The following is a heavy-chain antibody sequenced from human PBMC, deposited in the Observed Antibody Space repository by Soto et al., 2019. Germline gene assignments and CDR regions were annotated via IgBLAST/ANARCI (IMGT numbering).Heavy chain of an antibody. CDR3: ARDPPYCSSTSCYSYGMDV. D-gene: IGHD2-2*02. CDR1: GYTFTGYY. CDR2: INPNSGGT. J-gene: IGHJ6*02. Sequence: GASVKVFCKASGYTFTGYYMHWVRQAPGQGLEWMGWINPNSGGTNYAQKFQGRVTMTRDTSISTAYMELSRLRSDDTAVYYCARDPPYCSSTSCYSYGMDVWGQGTTVTVSS. V-gene: IGHV1-2*02.